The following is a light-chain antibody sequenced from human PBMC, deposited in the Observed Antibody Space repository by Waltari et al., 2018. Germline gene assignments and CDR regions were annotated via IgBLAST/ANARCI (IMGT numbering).Light chain of an antibody. CDR1: QSVLYSSNNKNY. V-gene: IGKV4-1*01. CDR3: QQYYSTLLT. J-gene: IGKJ3*01. Sequence: DIVMTQSPDSLAVSLGERATIHCKSSQSVLYSSNNKNYLAWYQQKPGQPPKLLIYWASTRESGVPDRFSGSGSGTDFTLTISSLQAEDVAVYYCQQYYSTLLTFGPGTKVDIK. CDR2: WAS.